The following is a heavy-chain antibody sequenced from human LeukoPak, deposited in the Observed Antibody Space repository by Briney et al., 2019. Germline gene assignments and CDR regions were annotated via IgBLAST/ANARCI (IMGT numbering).Heavy chain of an antibody. CDR2: IYYSGST. D-gene: IGHD6-6*01. CDR3: ARVVVAARTYYYYYMDV. CDR1: GGSISSYY. V-gene: IGHV4-59*01. J-gene: IGHJ6*03. Sequence: SETLSLTCTVSGGSISSYYWSWIRQPPGKGPEWIGYIYYSGSTNYNPSLKSRVTISVDTSKNQFSLKLSSVTAADTAVYYCARVVVAARTYYYYYMDVWGKGTTVTVSS.